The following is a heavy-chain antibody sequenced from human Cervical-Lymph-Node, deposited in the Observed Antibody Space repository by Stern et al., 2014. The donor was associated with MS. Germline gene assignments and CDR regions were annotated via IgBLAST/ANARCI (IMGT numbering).Heavy chain of an antibody. J-gene: IGHJ3*02. V-gene: IGHV2-70*01. CDR2: IDWDDDK. CDR1: GFSLSTSGMC. Sequence: QVTLRESGPALVKPTQTLTLTCTFSGFSLSTSGMCVSWIRQPPGKALEWLALIDWDDDKYYSTSLKTRLTISKDTSKNQVVLTMTNMDPVDTATYYCARIHLDSSGYNHAFDIWGQGTMVTVSS. D-gene: IGHD3-22*01. CDR3: ARIHLDSSGYNHAFDI.